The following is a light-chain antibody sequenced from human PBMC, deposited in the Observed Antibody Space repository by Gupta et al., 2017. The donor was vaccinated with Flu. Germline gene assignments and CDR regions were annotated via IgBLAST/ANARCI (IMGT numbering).Light chain of an antibody. CDR3: CSYAGSYAGNYYL. Sequence: DVGGYDYVSWYQQPPGKVPKIMIYDVTKRPSGVPDRFSGAKSGNTAFLTVSGLQAEDDADYYCCSYAGSYAGNYYLFGGGTKLTVL. CDR2: DVT. V-gene: IGLV2-11*01. J-gene: IGLJ2*01. CDR1: DVGGYDY.